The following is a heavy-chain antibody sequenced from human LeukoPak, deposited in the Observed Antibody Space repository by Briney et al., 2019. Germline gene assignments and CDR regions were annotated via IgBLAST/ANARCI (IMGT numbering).Heavy chain of an antibody. Sequence: GGSLRLSCTGSGFTFSSYWLSWVRQVPGKGLEWVANIKDDGSEKSYEDSVKGRFTISRDNANNAVYLQMDTLRVEDTAVYYCARGLIYFEVWGQGTLVSVSS. V-gene: IGHV3-7*04. D-gene: IGHD3-9*01. J-gene: IGHJ4*02. CDR3: ARGLIYFEV. CDR2: IKDDGSEK. CDR1: GFTFSSYW.